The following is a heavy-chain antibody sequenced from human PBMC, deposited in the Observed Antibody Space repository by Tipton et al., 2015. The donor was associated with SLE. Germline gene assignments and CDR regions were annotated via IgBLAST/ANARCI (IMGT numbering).Heavy chain of an antibody. J-gene: IGHJ4*02. D-gene: IGHD5-12*01. CDR2: IHHRGTT. CDR1: GGSISSNTW. V-gene: IGHV4-4*02. Sequence: TLSLTCTVSGGSISSNTWWNWVRQPPGMGLEWIGEIHHRGTTNYNPSLKSRVTISVDKSKSQFSLKLSSVTAADTAVYYCAREKSGHGYFDSWGQGSLVTVSS. CDR3: AREKSGHGYFDS.